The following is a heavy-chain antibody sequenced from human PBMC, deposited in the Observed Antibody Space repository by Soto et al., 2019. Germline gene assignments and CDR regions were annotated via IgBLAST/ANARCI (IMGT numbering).Heavy chain of an antibody. CDR2: ISKSGSII. J-gene: IGHJ6*02. V-gene: IGHV3-48*03. Sequence: PGGSLRLSCAASGLTCSSYEMHWVRQAPGKGLEWVSYISKSGSIIYYTDSVKGRFTISRDNAKNLLYLEMNSLRAEDSAVYFCASVMLRFSYGIDVWGQGTTVTVSS. D-gene: IGHD3-3*01. CDR3: ASVMLRFSYGIDV. CDR1: GLTCSSYE.